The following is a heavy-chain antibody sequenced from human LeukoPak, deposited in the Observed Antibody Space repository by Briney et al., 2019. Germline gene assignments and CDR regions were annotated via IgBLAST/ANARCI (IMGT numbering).Heavy chain of an antibody. Sequence: EASVKVSCKASQYSFTDYAVHWVRQAPGQRLEWMGWIDAGNGRTKYSQRFQGRLTIIRDTSATTAYMELSGLTSEDTAVYYCASGGPTPGITVAGSWVYFQLWGQGTLVTVSS. V-gene: IGHV1-3*01. J-gene: IGHJ1*01. CDR3: ASGGPTPGITVAGSWVYFQL. CDR2: IDAGNGRT. D-gene: IGHD6-19*01. CDR1: QYSFTDYA.